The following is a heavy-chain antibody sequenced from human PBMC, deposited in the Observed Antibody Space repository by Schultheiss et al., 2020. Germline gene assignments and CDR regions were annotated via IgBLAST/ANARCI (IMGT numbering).Heavy chain of an antibody. CDR1: GFSLSTSGMC. D-gene: IGHD2-15*01. V-gene: IGHV2-70*01. CDR2: IDWDDDK. Sequence: SGPTLVKPTETLTLTCTVSGFSLSTSGMCVSWIRQPPGKALEWLALIDWDDDKYYSTSLKTRLTISKDTSKNQVVLTMTNMDPVDTATYYCARICRGPTYYYGMDVWGQGTTVTVSS. CDR3: ARICRGPTYYYGMDV. J-gene: IGHJ6*02.